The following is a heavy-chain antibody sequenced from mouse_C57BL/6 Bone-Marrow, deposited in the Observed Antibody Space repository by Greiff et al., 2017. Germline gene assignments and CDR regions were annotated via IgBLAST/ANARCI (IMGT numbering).Heavy chain of an antibody. CDR2: ISSGGSYT. J-gene: IGHJ2*01. Sequence: EVQVVESGGDLVKPGGSLKLSCAASGFTFSSYGMSWVRQTPDKRLEWVATISSGGSYTYYPDSVKGRFTISRDNAKNTLYLQMSSLKSEDTAMYYCAREILRDFDYWGQGTTLTVSS. D-gene: IGHD1-1*01. CDR3: AREILRDFDY. V-gene: IGHV5-6*01. CDR1: GFTFSSYG.